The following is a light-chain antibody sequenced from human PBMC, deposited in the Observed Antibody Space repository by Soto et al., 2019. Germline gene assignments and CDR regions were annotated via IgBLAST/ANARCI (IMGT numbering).Light chain of an antibody. CDR2: GAS. J-gene: IGKJ1*01. CDR1: QSVSSSY. Sequence: EIGLTQSPGTLSLSPGERATLSCRASQSVSSSYLAWYQQKPGQAPRLLIYGASSRATGIPDRFSGSGSGTDFPLTISRLEPEDFAVYYWQQYGGSPWTFGQGTKVEI. CDR3: QQYGGSPWT. V-gene: IGKV3-20*01.